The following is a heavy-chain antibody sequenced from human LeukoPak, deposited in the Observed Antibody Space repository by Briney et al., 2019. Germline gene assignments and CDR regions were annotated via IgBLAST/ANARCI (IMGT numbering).Heavy chain of an antibody. V-gene: IGHV3-23*01. CDR1: GFTVSSNY. Sequence: GGSLRLSCAASGFTVSSNYMSWVRQAPGKGLEWVSVISGSGYYSYYADSVKGRFTVSRDNSKTTLYLQMNSLRADDTAVYYCAKGGPTGSNYFDFWGQGTLVTVST. CDR2: ISGSGYYS. J-gene: IGHJ4*02. CDR3: AKGGPTGSNYFDF. D-gene: IGHD1-26*01.